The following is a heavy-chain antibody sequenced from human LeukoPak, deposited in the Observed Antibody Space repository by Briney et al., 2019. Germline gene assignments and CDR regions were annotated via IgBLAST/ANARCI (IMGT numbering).Heavy chain of an antibody. J-gene: IGHJ3*02. Sequence: GGSLRLSCAASGFTFSSYSMNWVRQAPGKGLEWVSSISSSSSYIYYADSVKGRFTISRDNAKNSLYLQMNSLRAEDTAMYYCARVTYYGSGSYQADAFDIWGQGTIVTVSS. CDR1: GFTFSSYS. D-gene: IGHD3-10*01. V-gene: IGHV3-21*01. CDR2: ISSSSSYI. CDR3: ARVTYYGSGSYQADAFDI.